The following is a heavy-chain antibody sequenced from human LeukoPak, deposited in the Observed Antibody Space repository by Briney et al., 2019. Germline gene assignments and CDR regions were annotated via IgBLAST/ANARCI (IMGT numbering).Heavy chain of an antibody. CDR2: INSDGSST. J-gene: IGHJ4*02. D-gene: IGHD3-10*01. CDR3: ARGSRMVRGVRWDY. CDR1: GFTFSSYW. V-gene: IGHV3-74*01. Sequence: GGSLRLSCAASGFTFSSYWMHWVRQAPGKGLVWVSRINSDGSSTSYADSVKGRFTISRDNAKNTLYLQMNSLRAEDTAVYYCARGSRMVRGVRWDYWGQGTLVTVSS.